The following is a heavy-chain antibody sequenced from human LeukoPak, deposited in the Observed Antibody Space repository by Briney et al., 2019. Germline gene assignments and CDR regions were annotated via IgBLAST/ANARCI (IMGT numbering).Heavy chain of an antibody. D-gene: IGHD6-19*01. V-gene: IGHV3-21*01. Sequence: PGGSLRLSCAASGFTFSSYSMNWVRQAPGKGLEWVSSISSSSSYIYYADSVKGRFTISRDNAKNSLYLQMNSLRAEDTAVYYCAREGYSSGWLGYWGQGTLVTVSS. CDR3: AREGYSSGWLGY. J-gene: IGHJ4*02. CDR2: ISSSSSYI. CDR1: GFTFSSYS.